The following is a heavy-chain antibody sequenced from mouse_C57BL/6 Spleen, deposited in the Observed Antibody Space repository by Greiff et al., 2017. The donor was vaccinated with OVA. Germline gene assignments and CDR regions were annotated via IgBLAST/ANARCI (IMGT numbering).Heavy chain of an antibody. CDR1: GYTFTSYW. D-gene: IGHD2-1*01. CDR2: IHPNSGST. CDR3: APLYGNSPFDY. J-gene: IGHJ2*01. V-gene: IGHV1-64*01. Sequence: VKLMESGAELVKPGASVKLSCKASGYTFTSYWMHWVKQRPGQGLEWIGMIHPNSGSTNYNEKFKSKATLTVDKSSSTAYMQLSSLTSEDSAVYYCAPLYGNSPFDYWGQGTTLTVSS.